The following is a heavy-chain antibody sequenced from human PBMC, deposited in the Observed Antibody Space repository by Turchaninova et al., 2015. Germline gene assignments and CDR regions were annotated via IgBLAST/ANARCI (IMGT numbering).Heavy chain of an antibody. CDR1: GFTFSDYF. Sequence: QVQLVESGGDLVKPGGSLRLSCAASGFTFSDYFMTWIRQAPGKGREWFSDISGSCIPMFDAAHVKGRCTISRDNAKNSLDLQMNSPRAEDTAVYYCASVLPAADYWGQGTLVTVSS. CDR3: ASVLPAADY. CDR2: ISGSCIPM. V-gene: IGHV3-11*01. J-gene: IGHJ4*02. D-gene: IGHD2-2*01.